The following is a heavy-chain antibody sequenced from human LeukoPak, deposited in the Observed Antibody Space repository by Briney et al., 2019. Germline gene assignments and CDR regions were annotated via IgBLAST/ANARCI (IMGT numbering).Heavy chain of an antibody. J-gene: IGHJ4*02. CDR1: GFTFSNYA. V-gene: IGHV3-23*01. Sequence: PGGSLRLSCAASGFTFSNYAMSWVRQAPGKGLEWVSAISGSGDTTFYTDSVKGRFTISRDNSKNTLYLQLNSLRAEDTAIYYCAKDSAVVPGLVNYFDYWGQGTLVTVSS. D-gene: IGHD3-22*01. CDR3: AKDSAVVPGLVNYFDY. CDR2: ISGSGDTT.